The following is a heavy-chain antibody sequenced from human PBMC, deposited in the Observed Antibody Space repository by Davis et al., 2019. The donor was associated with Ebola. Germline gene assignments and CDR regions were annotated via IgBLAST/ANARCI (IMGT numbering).Heavy chain of an antibody. CDR3: AKEENGGLFEN. CDR1: GFTFSSYA. CDR2: ISYDGSNK. Sequence: GGSLRLSCAASGFTFSSYAMHWVRQAPGKGLEWVAVISYDGSNKYYADSVKGRFTISRDNSKNTMYLQMNSLRGEDTAVYFCAKEENGGLFENWGQGTLVTVSS. D-gene: IGHD7-27*01. J-gene: IGHJ4*02. V-gene: IGHV3-30-3*01.